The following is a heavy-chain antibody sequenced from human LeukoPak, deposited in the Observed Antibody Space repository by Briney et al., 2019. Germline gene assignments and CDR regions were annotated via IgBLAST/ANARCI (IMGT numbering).Heavy chain of an antibody. CDR1: GFTFHDHG. J-gene: IGHJ4*02. CDR3: AREATWGQWYFDL. Sequence: GTSLRLSCAASGFTFHDHGMDWVRQAPGKGRKWVAVIAADGGVKQYADFVKGRFSLSRDNSKNTLFLEMNGLTIEDTAVYYCAREATWGQWYFDLWGQGAPVTVSS. CDR2: IAADGGVK. V-gene: IGHV3-30*03. D-gene: IGHD6-19*01.